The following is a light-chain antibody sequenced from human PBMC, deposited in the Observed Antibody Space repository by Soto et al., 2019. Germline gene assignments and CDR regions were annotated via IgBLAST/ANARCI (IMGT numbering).Light chain of an antibody. J-gene: IGKJ1*01. CDR3: QHYNSYPST. CDR2: DAS. V-gene: IGKV1-5*01. CDR1: QSVSSW. Sequence: DIQMTQSPSTLSASVGDRVTITCRASQSVSSWLAWYQHKPGKAPNLLIYDASSFESGVPSRFSGSRSGTEFNLTNSSLQPDDFATYYCQHYNSYPSTFDQGTKVEIK.